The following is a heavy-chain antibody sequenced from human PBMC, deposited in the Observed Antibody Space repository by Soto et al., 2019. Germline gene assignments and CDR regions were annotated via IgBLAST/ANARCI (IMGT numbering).Heavy chain of an antibody. J-gene: IGHJ4*02. CDR1: GGTVNTYA. V-gene: IGHV1-69*19. CDR3: AREVQVHTPAFVY. CDR2: ISPMFGAA. D-gene: IGHD3-10*01. Sequence: QVQLVQSGAEMKKPGSSVKVSCQSSGGTVNTYAMNWVRQAPGQGPEWMGDISPMFGAANYAPKVQGRVTITADESTGTSYMQLRSLTSEDTALYFCAREVQVHTPAFVYWGQGTLVTVSS.